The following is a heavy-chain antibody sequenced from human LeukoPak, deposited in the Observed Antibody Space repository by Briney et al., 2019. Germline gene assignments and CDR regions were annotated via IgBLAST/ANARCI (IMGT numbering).Heavy chain of an antibody. Sequence: TPGESLKISCRGSGYIFTTYWIGWVRQMPGKGLEWMGIIYPGDSDTRYSPSFQGQVTISADKSISTAYLQWSSLKASDTAMYYCARDSTYYYDSSGYFGDAFDIWGQGTMVTVSS. CDR1: GYIFTTYW. V-gene: IGHV5-51*01. J-gene: IGHJ3*02. CDR3: ARDSTYYYDSSGYFGDAFDI. D-gene: IGHD3-22*01. CDR2: IYPGDSDT.